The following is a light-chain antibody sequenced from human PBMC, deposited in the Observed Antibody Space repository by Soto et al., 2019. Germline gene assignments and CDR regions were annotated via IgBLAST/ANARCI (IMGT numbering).Light chain of an antibody. V-gene: IGKV2-28*01. J-gene: IGKJ4*01. Sequence: DIVMTQSPLSLPVTPGEPASISCRSSQSLLHRNGYNYLDWYLQKPGQSPQLLIYLGSNRASGVPDRFSGSGSGTDFTLTISRVEAEDVGVYFCAQGLATPFTFGGGTKVDIK. CDR3: AQGLATPFT. CDR1: QSLLHRNGYNY. CDR2: LGS.